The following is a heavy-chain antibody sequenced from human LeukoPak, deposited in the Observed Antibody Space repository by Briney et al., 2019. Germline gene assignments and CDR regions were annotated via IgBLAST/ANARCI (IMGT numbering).Heavy chain of an antibody. Sequence: SETLSLTCTVSGGSISSYYWSWIRQPPGKGLEWIGYIYYSASTNYNPSLKSRVTISVDTSKNQFSLKLSSVTAADTAVYYCARGEGRRFGERWGQGTLVTVSS. J-gene: IGHJ4*02. CDR3: ARGEGRRFGER. V-gene: IGHV4-59*01. CDR1: GGSISSYY. D-gene: IGHD3-10*01. CDR2: IYYSAST.